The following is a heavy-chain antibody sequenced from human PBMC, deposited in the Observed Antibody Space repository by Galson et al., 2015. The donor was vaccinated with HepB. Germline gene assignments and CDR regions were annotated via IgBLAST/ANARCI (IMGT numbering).Heavy chain of an antibody. D-gene: IGHD2-2*01. CDR3: ARESNIVVVPADVYYYGMDV. V-gene: IGHV3-21*01. CDR1: GFTFSSYS. J-gene: IGHJ6*02. Sequence: SLRLSCAASGFTFSSYSMNWVRQAPGKGLEWVSSIGSSSSYIYYADSVKGRFTISRDNAKNSLYLQMNSLRAEDTAVYYCARESNIVVVPADVYYYGMDVWGQGTTVTVSS. CDR2: IGSSSSYI.